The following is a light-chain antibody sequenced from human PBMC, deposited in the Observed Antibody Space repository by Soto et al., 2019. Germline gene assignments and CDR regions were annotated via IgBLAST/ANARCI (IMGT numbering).Light chain of an antibody. J-gene: IGKJ1*01. CDR2: GAS. CDR1: QSVRTT. CDR3: LQNHNYPRT. V-gene: IGKV3-15*01. Sequence: EIVMTQSPATVSVSPGERATLSCRASQSVRTTVAWYQQRPGQAPRLLIFGASTRATGVPARFSGGGSGTDFTLTVTSLQSEDSATYYCLQNHNYPRTFGQGTKVDIK.